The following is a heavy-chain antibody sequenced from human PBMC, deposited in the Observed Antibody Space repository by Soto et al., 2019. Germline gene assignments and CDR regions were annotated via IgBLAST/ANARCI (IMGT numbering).Heavy chain of an antibody. CDR2: IFYSGRSGST. D-gene: IGHD2-21*02. CDR1: GGSINSYY. CDR3: AKTALGWLDP. V-gene: IGHV4-59*01. Sequence: LSLTCSVSGGSINSYYWSWIRQPPGKGLEWIGYIFYSGRSGSTNYNPSLKSRVTISVDTSKNQFSLKVSSATAADTAVYYCAKTALGWLDPWGQGTLVTVSS. J-gene: IGHJ5*02.